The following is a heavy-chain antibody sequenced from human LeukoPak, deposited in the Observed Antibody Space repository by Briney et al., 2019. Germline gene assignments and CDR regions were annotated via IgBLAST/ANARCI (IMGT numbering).Heavy chain of an antibody. CDR3: ARGLSRIRGNWFDS. J-gene: IGHJ5*02. D-gene: IGHD3-10*01. CDR1: GGSISSSSYY. V-gene: IGHV4-39*07. Sequence: PSETLSLTCTVSGGSISSSSYYWGWIRQPPGKGLEWIGSIYYSGSTYYNPSLKSRVSISVDTSKNHFSLKLSSVTAADTAVYYCARGLSRIRGNWFDSWGQGTLVTVSS. CDR2: IYYSGST.